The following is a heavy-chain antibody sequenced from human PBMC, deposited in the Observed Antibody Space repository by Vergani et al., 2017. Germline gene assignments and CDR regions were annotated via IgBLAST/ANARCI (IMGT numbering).Heavy chain of an antibody. V-gene: IGHV4-38-2*01. J-gene: IGHJ6*02. Sequence: QVQLQESGPGLVKPSETLTLTCDVSDSSIMTNPYWGWFRPSPGKGLEWIGCIYHSGDTHYNSSLMRRVSISIVSNSKFSLSLTSVTAADTAIFYCARRGCSGGFVPSSYVYVMDVWGQGTTVTVSS. CDR2: IYHSGDT. D-gene: IGHD3-10*02. CDR3: ARRGCSGGFVPSSYVYVMDV. CDR1: DSSIMTNPY.